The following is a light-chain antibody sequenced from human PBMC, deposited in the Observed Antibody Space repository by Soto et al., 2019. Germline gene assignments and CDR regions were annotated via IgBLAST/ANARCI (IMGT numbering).Light chain of an antibody. J-gene: IGKJ1*01. CDR3: QQSYSTPPT. CDR1: QSISSW. V-gene: IGKV1-39*01. CDR2: DAS. Sequence: IQMTQSPSTLSASVGDRVTITCRASQSISSWLAWYQQKPGKAPKLLIYDASSLESGVPSRFSGSGSGTDFTLTINSLQPEDFSTYYCQQSYSTPPTFGQGTKVDIK.